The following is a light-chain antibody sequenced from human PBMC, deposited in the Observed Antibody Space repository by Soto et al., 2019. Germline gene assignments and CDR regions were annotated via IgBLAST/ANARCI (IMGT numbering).Light chain of an antibody. CDR3: TSYERGSSHVV. CDR2: DVT. CDR1: SSDIGGYDC. V-gene: IGLV2-14*03. Sequence: QSALTQPASVSGSPGQSITLSCTGTSSDIGGYDCVSWYQRHPGKAPKLIIYDVTNRPSGVSNRFSGSKSGNTASLTISGLQAEDEADYDCTSYERGSSHVVFGGGTKLTVL. J-gene: IGLJ2*01.